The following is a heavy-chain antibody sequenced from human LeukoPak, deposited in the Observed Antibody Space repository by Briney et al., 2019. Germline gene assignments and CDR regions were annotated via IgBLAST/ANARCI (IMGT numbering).Heavy chain of an antibody. CDR1: GYTFTSYA. J-gene: IGHJ1*01. CDR2: MNPNSGNT. CDR3: ARRESYTLFLQH. V-gene: IGHV1-8*03. Sequence: ASVKVSCKASGYTFTSYAISWVRQASGQGLEWMGWMNPNSGNTGYAQKFRGRVTITRNTSISTAYMELSSLRSEDTAVYYCARRESYTLFLQHWGQGTLVTVSS. D-gene: IGHD1-26*01.